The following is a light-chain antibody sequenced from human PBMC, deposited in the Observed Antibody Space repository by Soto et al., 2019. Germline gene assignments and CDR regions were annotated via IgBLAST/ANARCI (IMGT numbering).Light chain of an antibody. Sequence: QSVLTQPPSVSGAPGQRVTISCTGSSSNIGAGYGVHWYQQLPLTAPKLLIYDNSNRPSGVPGRFSGSKSGTSASLAITGLQAEDEADYYCQSYDNSHVVFGGGNQLTVL. J-gene: IGLJ2*01. V-gene: IGLV1-40*01. CDR2: DNS. CDR1: SSNIGAGYG. CDR3: QSYDNSHVV.